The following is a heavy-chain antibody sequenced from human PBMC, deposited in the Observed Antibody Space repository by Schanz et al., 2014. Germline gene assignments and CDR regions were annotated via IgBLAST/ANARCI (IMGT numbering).Heavy chain of an antibody. J-gene: IGHJ5*02. Sequence: QVQLVQSGGEVKTPGASVKVSCKASGYTFINSDINWVRQAAGQGLEWMGWMNPKSGNTGYAQKFQGRVTMSRTTSISTASMELSRLSPYDTAIYYCVRAVGPAALHGYWFDPWGQGTLVTVAS. CDR1: GYTFINSD. D-gene: IGHD2-2*01. CDR3: VRAVGPAALHGYWFDP. V-gene: IGHV1-8*02. CDR2: MNPKSGNT.